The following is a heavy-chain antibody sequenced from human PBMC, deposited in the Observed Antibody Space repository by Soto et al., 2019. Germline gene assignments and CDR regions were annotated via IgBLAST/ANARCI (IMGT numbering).Heavy chain of an antibody. D-gene: IGHD6-6*01. CDR3: AKVIIAARAALGFDP. CDR1: GFTFSSYA. CDR2: ISGSGGST. V-gene: IGHV3-23*01. J-gene: IGHJ5*02. Sequence: GSLRLSCTASGFTFSSYAMSWVRQAPGKGLEWVSAISGSGGSTYYADSVKGRFTISRDNSKNTLYLQMNSLRAEDTAVYYCAKVIIAARAALGFDPWGQGTLVTSPQ.